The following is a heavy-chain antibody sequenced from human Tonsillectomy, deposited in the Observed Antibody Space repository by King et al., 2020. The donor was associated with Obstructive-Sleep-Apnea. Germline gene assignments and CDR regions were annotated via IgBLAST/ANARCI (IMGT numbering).Heavy chain of an antibody. CDR2: ISSNTSYI. CDR1: GFTLNTYS. V-gene: IGHV3-21*01. J-gene: IGHJ6*02. D-gene: IGHD2-8*02. Sequence: VQLVESGGGLVKPGGSLRLSCAASGFTLNTYSMNWVRQAPGKGLEWVSYISSNTSYIYYADSVKGRFTMSRGNAQNSLYLQMNSLRAEDTAVYYCARHQLGGTKQFVLHGQYGMDVWGQGTTVTVSS. CDR3: ARHQLGGTKQFVLHGQYGMDV.